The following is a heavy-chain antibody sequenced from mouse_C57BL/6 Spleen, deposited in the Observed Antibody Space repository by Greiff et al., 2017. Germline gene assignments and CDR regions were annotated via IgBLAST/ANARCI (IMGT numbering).Heavy chain of an antibody. CDR3: ARAEGLLLLFAY. Sequence: QVQLQQPGAELVRPGTSVKLSCKASGYTFTSYWMHWVKQRPGQGLEWIGVIDPSDSYTNYNQKFKGKATLTVDTSSSTAYMQLSSLTSEDSAVYYCARAEGLLLLFAYWGQGTLVTVSA. CDR1: GYTFTSYW. CDR2: IDPSDSYT. D-gene: IGHD1-1*01. V-gene: IGHV1-59*01. J-gene: IGHJ3*01.